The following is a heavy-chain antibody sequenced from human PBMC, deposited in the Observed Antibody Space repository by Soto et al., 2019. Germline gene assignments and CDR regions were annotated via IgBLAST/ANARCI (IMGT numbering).Heavy chain of an antibody. J-gene: IGHJ5*02. CDR2: IYYSGST. CDR3: ARVFTILGGGSPPSGFAP. Sequence: SETLSLTCTVSGDSISTYYWHWIRLPPGKGLEWIGYIYYSGSTNYNPSLKSRVTISVDTSKNQFSLKLSSVTAADTAVYYCARVFTILGGGSPPSGFAPGGQGPLATVS. V-gene: IGHV4-59*01. CDR1: GDSISTYY. D-gene: IGHD3-3*01.